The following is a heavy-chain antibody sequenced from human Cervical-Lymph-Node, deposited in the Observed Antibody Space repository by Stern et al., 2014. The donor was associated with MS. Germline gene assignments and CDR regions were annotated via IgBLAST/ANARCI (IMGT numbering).Heavy chain of an antibody. D-gene: IGHD1-26*01. J-gene: IGHJ3*02. Sequence: QITLKESGPTLVKPTQTLTLTCTFSGFSLSTSGVGVGWIRQPPGKALEXLALIYWDDDKRYSPSLKSRLTITKDTSKNQVVLTMTNMDPVDTATYYCAHRLRIENAFDIWGQGTMVTVSS. CDR1: GFSLSTSGVG. CDR3: AHRLRIENAFDI. CDR2: IYWDDDK. V-gene: IGHV2-5*02.